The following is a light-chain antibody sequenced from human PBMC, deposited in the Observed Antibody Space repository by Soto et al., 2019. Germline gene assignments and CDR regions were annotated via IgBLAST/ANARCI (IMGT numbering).Light chain of an antibody. J-gene: IGLJ3*02. Sequence: QSALTQPPSASGSPGQSVTISCTGTSSDVGAYNYVSWYQQHAGKAPKLVIYEVTKRPSGVPDRFSGSKSANTASLTVSGLQAEDEADYYCISLASSNTWVFGGGTKVTVL. CDR2: EVT. V-gene: IGLV2-8*01. CDR3: ISLASSNTWV. CDR1: SSDVGAYNY.